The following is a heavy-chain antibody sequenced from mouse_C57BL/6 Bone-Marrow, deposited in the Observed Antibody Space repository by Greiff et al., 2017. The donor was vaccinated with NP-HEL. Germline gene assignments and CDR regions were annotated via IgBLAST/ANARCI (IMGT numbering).Heavy chain of an antibody. CDR1: GYSFTSYY. CDR2: IYPGSGNT. J-gene: IGHJ4*01. CDR3: AFGERGDYAMDY. V-gene: IGHV1-66*01. Sequence: VKLMESGPELVKPGASVKISCKASGYSFTSYYIHWVKQRPGQGLEWIGWIYPGSGNTKYNEKFKGKATLTADTSSSTAYMQLSSLTSEDSAVYYCAFGERGDYAMDYWGQGTSVTVSS.